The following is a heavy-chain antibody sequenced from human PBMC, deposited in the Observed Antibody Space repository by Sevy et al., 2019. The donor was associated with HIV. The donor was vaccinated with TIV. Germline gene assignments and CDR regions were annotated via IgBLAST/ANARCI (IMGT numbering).Heavy chain of an antibody. Sequence: GESLKISCAASGFTFSSYAMSWVRQAPGKGLEWVSAISGSGGSTYYADSVKGRFTISRDNSKNRLYLQMNSLRAEDTAVYYCAKDMEYSGSYYFDYWGQGTLVTVSS. CDR3: AKDMEYSGSYYFDY. D-gene: IGHD1-26*01. J-gene: IGHJ4*02. V-gene: IGHV3-23*01. CDR2: ISGSGGST. CDR1: GFTFSSYA.